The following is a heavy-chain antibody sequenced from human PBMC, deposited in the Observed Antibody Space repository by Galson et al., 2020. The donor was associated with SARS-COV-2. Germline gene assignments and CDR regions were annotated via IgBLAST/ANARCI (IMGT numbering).Heavy chain of an antibody. Sequence: SETLSLTCAVYGGSFSGYYWTWIRQPPGKGLEWIGEINNSGSYNYNPSLKSRVTMSVDTSKNQFSLKLSSVTAADTGVYYCAKRNEVVWFGQVLLANCNCGMDVWGQGTTVTVSS. CDR2: INNSGSY. J-gene: IGHJ6*02. D-gene: IGHD3-10*01. CDR3: AKRNEVVWFGQVLLANCNCGMDV. CDR1: GGSFSGYY. V-gene: IGHV4-34*01.